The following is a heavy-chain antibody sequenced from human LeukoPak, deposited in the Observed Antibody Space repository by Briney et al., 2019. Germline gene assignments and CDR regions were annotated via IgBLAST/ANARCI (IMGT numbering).Heavy chain of an antibody. Sequence: GGSLRLSCAASGFAFSDYYMSWIRQAPGKGLEWVSYISSSGSTIYYADSVKGRFTISRDNAKNSLYLQMNSLRAEDTAVYYCARELEMATFDYWGQGTLVTVSS. CDR2: ISSSGSTI. V-gene: IGHV3-11*01. J-gene: IGHJ4*02. CDR3: ARELEMATFDY. D-gene: IGHD5-24*01. CDR1: GFAFSDYY.